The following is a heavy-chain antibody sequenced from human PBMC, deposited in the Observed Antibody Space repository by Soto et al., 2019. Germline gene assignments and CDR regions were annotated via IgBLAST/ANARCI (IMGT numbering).Heavy chain of an antibody. CDR2: IIPIFCTE. D-gene: IGHD1-26*01. CDR3: ARMTGESGGGATIYYYDGMDV. CDR1: GCTLSCCA. V-gene: IGHV1-69*13. Sequence: SVKVSWRASGCTLSCCAISWVRQAPGQGLDWMGEIIPIFCTENYAQRFQGKVTMTADEATSTAYMELSSLRSEDTAVYYCARMTGESGGGATIYYYDGMDVWGQGTTVTVSS. J-gene: IGHJ6*02.